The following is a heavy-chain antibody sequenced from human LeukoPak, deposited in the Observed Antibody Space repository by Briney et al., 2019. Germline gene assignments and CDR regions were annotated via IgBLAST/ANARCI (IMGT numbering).Heavy chain of an antibody. V-gene: IGHV3-7*01. J-gene: IGHJ4*02. D-gene: IGHD3-3*01. CDR2: IKEDAGER. CDR3: TRDKTGLFGVVIGDY. Sequence: PGGSLRLSCAASGFTFSNNWMSWVRQAPGKGLEWVANIKEDAGERYYGDSVMGRFTISRDNTKNSLYLQMNNLRAEDTAVYYCTRDKTGLFGVVIGDYWGQGTLVTVSS. CDR1: GFTFSNNW.